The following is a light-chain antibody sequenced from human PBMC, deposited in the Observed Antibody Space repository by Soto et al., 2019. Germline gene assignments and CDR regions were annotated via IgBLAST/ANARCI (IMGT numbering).Light chain of an antibody. CDR1: QGISNY. J-gene: IGKJ3*01. V-gene: IGKV1-9*01. CDR2: AAS. CDR3: QQLNRYPFT. Sequence: DIQLTQSPSFLSASVGDRVTITCRASQGISNYLAWYQQKPGRAPKLLIYAASTLQTGVPSRFSGRGSGTEFTLTISSLQPEDFATYDCQQLNRYPFTFGPGTKVDIK.